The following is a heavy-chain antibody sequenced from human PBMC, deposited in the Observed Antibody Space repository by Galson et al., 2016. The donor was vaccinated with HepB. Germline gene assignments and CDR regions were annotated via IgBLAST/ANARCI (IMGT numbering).Heavy chain of an antibody. Sequence: SVKVSCKASGYTSINYWMHWVRQAPGQGLEWMGIIDPNGGTTIYAQKFQDRVTLTRDTSTNTVYMELSSLRSEDTAIYYCTRDHSIGTTSWWFDLWGQGTLVTVSS. CDR2: IDPNGGTT. D-gene: IGHD1-7*01. V-gene: IGHV1-46*01. CDR3: TRDHSIGTTSWWFDL. J-gene: IGHJ5*02. CDR1: GYTSINYW.